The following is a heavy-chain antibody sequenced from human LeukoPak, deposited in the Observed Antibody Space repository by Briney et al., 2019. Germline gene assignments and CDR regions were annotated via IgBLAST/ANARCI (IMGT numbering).Heavy chain of an antibody. V-gene: IGHV3-48*01. D-gene: IGHD4-17*01. CDR2: ISSSSSTI. CDR1: GFTFSSYS. J-gene: IGHJ4*02. Sequence: PGGSLRLSCAASGFTFSSYSMNWVRQAPGKGLEWVSYISSSSSTIYYADSVKGRFTISRDNSKNMLYLQMNSLRAEDTAVYYCAKKVLTVTTWYFDYWGQGTLVTVSS. CDR3: AKKVLTVTTWYFDY.